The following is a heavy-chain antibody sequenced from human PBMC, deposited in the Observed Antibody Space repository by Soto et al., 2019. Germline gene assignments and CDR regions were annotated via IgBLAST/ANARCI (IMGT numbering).Heavy chain of an antibody. V-gene: IGHV3-7*03. CDR2: IKQDGSEK. D-gene: IGHD6-13*01. J-gene: IGHJ4*02. Sequence: VGSLILSCSSSVFTFISYLISWVRQAPGKGLEWVANIKQDGSEKYYVDSVKGRFTISRDNAKNSLYLQMNSLRAEDKAVYYCASLPNTNIEEAGIDSWGQGTLVTVSS. CDR3: ASLPNTNIEEAGIDS. CDR1: VFTFISYL.